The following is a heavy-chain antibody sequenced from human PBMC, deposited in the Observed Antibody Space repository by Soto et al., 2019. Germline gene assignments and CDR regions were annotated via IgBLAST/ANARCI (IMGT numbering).Heavy chain of an antibody. D-gene: IGHD6-13*01. J-gene: IGHJ5*02. CDR1: FSGYY. CDR2: INPSGGST. Sequence: FSGYYWSWTRQPPGQGLEWMGIINPSGGSTSYAQKFQGRLTMTRDTSTSTVYMELSSLRSEDTAVYYCERDEQQRMEGHWFDPWGQGNLVTVSS. CDR3: ERDEQQRMEGHWFDP. V-gene: IGHV1-46*01.